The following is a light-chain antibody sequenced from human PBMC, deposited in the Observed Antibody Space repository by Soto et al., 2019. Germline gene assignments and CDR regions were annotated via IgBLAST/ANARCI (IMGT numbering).Light chain of an antibody. V-gene: IGKV3D-15*01. CDR1: QNINSD. J-gene: IGKJ1*01. CDR3: QQYNNWPPWT. CDR2: DAS. Sequence: EIVLTQSPGTLSLSPGERATLSCRASQNINSDYFAWYQQKPGQAPRLLIYDASNRATGIPARFSGSGSGTDFTLTISSLQSEDFAVYYCQQYNNWPPWTFGQGTKVDIK.